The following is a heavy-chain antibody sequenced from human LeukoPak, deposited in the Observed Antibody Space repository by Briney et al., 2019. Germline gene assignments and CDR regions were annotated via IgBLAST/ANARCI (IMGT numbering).Heavy chain of an antibody. CDR2: MNPNSENT. Sequence: GASVKVSCKASGYTFTSYDINWVRQATGQGLEWMGWMNPNSENTGYARKFQGRVTITRNTSISTAYMELSSLRSEDTAVYYCARVYDSSGHYPIDYWGQGTLVTVSS. D-gene: IGHD3-22*01. CDR3: ARVYDSSGHYPIDY. J-gene: IGHJ4*02. V-gene: IGHV1-8*01. CDR1: GYTFTSYD.